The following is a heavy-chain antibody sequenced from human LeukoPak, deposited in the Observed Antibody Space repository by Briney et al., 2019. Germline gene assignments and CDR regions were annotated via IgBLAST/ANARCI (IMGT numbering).Heavy chain of an antibody. CDR1: GGSISSGGYS. D-gene: IGHD3-3*01. V-gene: IGHV4-61*02. CDR2: VYTSGST. Sequence: SETLSLTCAVSGGSISSGGYSWSWIRQPAGEGLEWIGRVYTSGSTNYNPSLKSRVTMSVDTSKNQFSLKLSSVTAADAAVYYCARDIWSSTGLYYFDYWGQGTLVTVSS. CDR3: ARDIWSSTGLYYFDY. J-gene: IGHJ4*02.